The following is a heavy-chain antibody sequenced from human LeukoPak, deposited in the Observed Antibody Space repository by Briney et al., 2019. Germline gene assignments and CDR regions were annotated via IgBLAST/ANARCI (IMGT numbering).Heavy chain of an antibody. V-gene: IGHV5-51*01. CDR3: ARQEYCSGASCYTWFDP. J-gene: IGHJ5*02. D-gene: IGHD2-15*01. Sequence: GESLKISCKGSGYSFTSYWIGWVRQMPGKGLEWMGIIYPADSDIRYSPSFQGQVTISADKSISTAYLQWNSLKASDTAMYYCARQEYCSGASCYTWFDPWGQGTLVTVSS. CDR2: IYPADSDI. CDR1: GYSFTSYW.